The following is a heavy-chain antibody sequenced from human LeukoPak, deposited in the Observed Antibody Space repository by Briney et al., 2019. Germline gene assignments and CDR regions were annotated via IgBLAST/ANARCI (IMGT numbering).Heavy chain of an antibody. J-gene: IGHJ4*02. V-gene: IGHV3-43*01. CDR2: ISWDGGST. CDR1: GFTFDDYT. CDR3: TILPDY. Sequence: GGSLRLSCAASGFTFDDYTMHWVRQAPGKGLEWVSLISWDGGSTYYADSVKGRFTISRDNAKNSLYLQMNSLRSEDTALYYCTILPDYWGQGTLVTVSS. D-gene: IGHD2-21*01.